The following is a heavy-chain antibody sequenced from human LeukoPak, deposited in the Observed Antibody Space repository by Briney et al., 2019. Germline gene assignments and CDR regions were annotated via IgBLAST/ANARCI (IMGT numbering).Heavy chain of an antibody. J-gene: IGHJ4*02. CDR1: GYSISGGYY. CDR2: ILQSVST. CDR3: ARNNSNGFDF. Sequence: SETLSLTCTVSGYSISGGYYWGWIRQPPGKGLEWIGTILQSVSTYYNPSLRSRVTTSVDTSKNQFSLKLSSVTAADTAVYYCARNNSNGFDFWSQGTLVTVSS. D-gene: IGHD5-18*01. V-gene: IGHV4-38-2*02.